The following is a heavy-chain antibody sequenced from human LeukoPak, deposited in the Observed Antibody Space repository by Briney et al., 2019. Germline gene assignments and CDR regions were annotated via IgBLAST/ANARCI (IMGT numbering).Heavy chain of an antibody. V-gene: IGHV1-2*02. D-gene: IGHD7-27*01. Sequence: GASVTVSCTASGYTFTINYMHWVRQAPGHGLEWRGWIHAGTGDTNYAQKFQGRLTITRDTSISTLYMELNRRTSDVTAVYFCARDENWGPDYWGQGTLVTVSS. CDR2: IHAGTGDT. CDR1: GYTFTINY. CDR3: ARDENWGPDY. J-gene: IGHJ4*02.